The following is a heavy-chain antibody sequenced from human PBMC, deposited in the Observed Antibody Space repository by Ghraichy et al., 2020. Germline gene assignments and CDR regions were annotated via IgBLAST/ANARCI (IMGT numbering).Heavy chain of an antibody. Sequence: GGSLRLSCAASGFTFSSYWMSWVRQAPGKGLEWVANKNQDGSEKYYVDSVKGRFTNSRDNAKNSLYLQMNSLRAEDTAVYYCARDSADTIFGVTYYYGMDVWGQGTTVTVSS. CDR3: ARDSADTIFGVTYYYGMDV. CDR2: KNQDGSEK. J-gene: IGHJ6*02. D-gene: IGHD3-3*01. V-gene: IGHV3-7*01. CDR1: GFTFSSYW.